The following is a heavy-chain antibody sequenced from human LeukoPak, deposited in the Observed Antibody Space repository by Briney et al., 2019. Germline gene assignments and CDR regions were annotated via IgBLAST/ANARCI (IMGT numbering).Heavy chain of an antibody. Sequence: SETLSLTCTVSGGSISSSSYYWGWIRQPPGQGLEWIGTVYYPRSTYYNPSLKSRVTMSIDTSKSQFSLKLRSVTAADTAVYYCARHRARWLVRSLDYWGQGSLVTVSS. CDR1: GGSISSSSYY. CDR2: VYYPRST. D-gene: IGHD6-19*01. CDR3: ARHRARWLVRSLDY. V-gene: IGHV4-39*01. J-gene: IGHJ4*02.